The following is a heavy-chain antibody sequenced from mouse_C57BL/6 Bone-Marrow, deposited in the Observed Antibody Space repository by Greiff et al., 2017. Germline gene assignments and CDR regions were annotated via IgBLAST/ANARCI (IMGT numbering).Heavy chain of an antibody. V-gene: IGHV1-26*01. D-gene: IGHD2-4*01. J-gene: IGHJ3*01. CDR1: GYTFTDYY. Sequence: VQLQQSGPELVKPGASVKISCKASGYTFTDYYMNWVKQSHGKSLEWIGDINPNNGGTSYNQKFKGKATLTVDQSSSTAYMELRSLTSEDSAVYYCARDDYDVSFAYWGQGTLVTVSA. CDR2: INPNNGGT. CDR3: ARDDYDVSFAY.